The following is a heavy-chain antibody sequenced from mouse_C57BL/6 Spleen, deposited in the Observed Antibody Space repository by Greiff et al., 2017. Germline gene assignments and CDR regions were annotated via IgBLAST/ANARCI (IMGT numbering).Heavy chain of an antibody. V-gene: IGHV1-42*01. CDR3: ARPYYGSSPFAY. Sequence: EVKLMESGPELVKPGASVKISCKASGYSFTGYYMNWVKQSPEKSLEWIGEINPSTGGTTYNQKFKAKATLTVDKSSSTAYMQLKSLIAEDSAVYYCARPYYGSSPFAYWGQGTLVTVSA. CDR2: INPSTGGT. D-gene: IGHD1-1*01. J-gene: IGHJ3*01. CDR1: GYSFTGYY.